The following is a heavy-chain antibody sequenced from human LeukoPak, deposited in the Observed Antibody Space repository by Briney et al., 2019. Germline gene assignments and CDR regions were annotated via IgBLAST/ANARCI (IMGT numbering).Heavy chain of an antibody. V-gene: IGHV4-34*01. D-gene: IGHD1-1*01. CDR1: GFTFSSYE. Sequence: LRLSCTASGFTFSSYEMNWVRQAPGKGLEWIGEINHSGSTNYNPSLKSRVTISIHTSKNQFSLKLNSVTAADTAIYYCARHVVTRRPPAATKRTWFDPWGQGTLVTVSS. CDR2: INHSGST. CDR3: ARHVVTRRPPAATKRTWFDP. J-gene: IGHJ5*02.